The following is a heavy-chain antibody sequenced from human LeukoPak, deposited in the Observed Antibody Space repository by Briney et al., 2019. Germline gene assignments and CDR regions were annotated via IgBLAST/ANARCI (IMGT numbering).Heavy chain of an antibody. J-gene: IGHJ3*02. CDR3: ARGRGWGTFDI. CDR2: IGTAGDT. D-gene: IGHD3-10*01. CDR1: GFTFSSYD. V-gene: IGHV3-13*04. Sequence: GGSLRLSCAASGFTFSSYDMHWVRQGTGKGLEWVSAIGTAGDTYYPGSVKGRFTTSRENAKNSLYLQMNSLRVGDTAVYYCARGRGWGTFDIWGQGTIVTVPS.